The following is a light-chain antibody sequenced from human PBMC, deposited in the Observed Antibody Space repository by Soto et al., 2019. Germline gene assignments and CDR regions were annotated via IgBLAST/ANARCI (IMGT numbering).Light chain of an antibody. CDR3: QQRSNWPYT. J-gene: IGKJ2*01. Sequence: EIVLTQSPATLSLSPGERATLSCRASQSVSSYLAWYQQKPGQAPRLLIYDASNRATGIPARFSGSGSGTDFTRTIRSLEPEDFAVYYCQQRSNWPYTFGQGTKLEIK. V-gene: IGKV3-11*01. CDR2: DAS. CDR1: QSVSSY.